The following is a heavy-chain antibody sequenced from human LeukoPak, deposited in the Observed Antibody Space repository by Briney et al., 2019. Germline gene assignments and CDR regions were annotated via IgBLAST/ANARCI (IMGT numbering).Heavy chain of an antibody. CDR1: GYTFTRFG. V-gene: IGHV1-18*01. J-gene: IGHJ5*02. CDR3: ARDRGWELGYCTGGSCYDENWLDP. CDR2: ISAYSGNT. Sequence: ASVKVSCKASGYTFTRFGISWVRQAPGQGLEWMGWISAYSGNTNYAQKLQGRVTMTTDTSTSTVYMELRSLRSDDTAVYYCARDRGWELGYCTGGSCYDENWLDPWGQGTLVTVSS. D-gene: IGHD2-15*01.